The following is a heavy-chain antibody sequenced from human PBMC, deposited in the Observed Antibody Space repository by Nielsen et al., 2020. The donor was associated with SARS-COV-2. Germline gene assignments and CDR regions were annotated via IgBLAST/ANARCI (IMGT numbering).Heavy chain of an antibody. J-gene: IGHJ4*02. CDR2: ISSSSSTI. CDR3: ARGGIRFLEWLSYFDY. D-gene: IGHD3-3*01. CDR1: GFTFSSYS. Sequence: GGSLRLSCAASGFTFSSYSMNWVRQAPGKGLEWVSYISSSSSTIYYADSVKGRFTISRDNAKNSLYLQMNSLRDEDTAVYYCARGGIRFLEWLSYFDYWGQGTLVTVSS. V-gene: IGHV3-48*02.